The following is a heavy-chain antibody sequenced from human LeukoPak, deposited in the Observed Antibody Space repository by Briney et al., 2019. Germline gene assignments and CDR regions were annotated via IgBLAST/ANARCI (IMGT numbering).Heavy chain of an antibody. CDR3: ARAAFRHSSSWYSNWFDH. Sequence: PSETLSLTCTVSGGSISSYYWSWIRQPPGKGLEWIGYIYYSGSTNYNPSLKSRVTISVDTSKNQFSLKLSSVTAADTAVYYCARAAFRHSSSWYSNWFDHWGQGTLVTVSS. D-gene: IGHD6-13*01. CDR2: IYYSGST. J-gene: IGHJ5*02. CDR1: GGSISSYY. V-gene: IGHV4-59*01.